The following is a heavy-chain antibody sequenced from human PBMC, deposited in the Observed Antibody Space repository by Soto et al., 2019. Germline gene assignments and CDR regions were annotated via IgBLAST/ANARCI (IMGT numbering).Heavy chain of an antibody. Sequence: SETLSLTCTVSCDSISGYYWSWIRQPPGKGLEWIGFIYYTGSTNYNPSLKSRATMSVDTSKNQFSLKLRSVTAADTAVHFCAKYRRTDAEGYTFEYWGQGALVTVS. V-gene: IGHV4-59*01. J-gene: IGHJ4*02. CDR1: CDSISGYY. CDR2: IYYTGST. CDR3: AKYRRTDAEGYTFEY. D-gene: IGHD6-13*01.